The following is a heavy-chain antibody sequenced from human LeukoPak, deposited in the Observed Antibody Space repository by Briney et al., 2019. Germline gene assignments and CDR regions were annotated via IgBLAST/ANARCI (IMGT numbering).Heavy chain of an antibody. CDR3: ATYKNWVAGDV. Sequence: GGSLRLSCAASEFTFSDYWMSWVRQTPGKEPEWVANIKEDGSEKYYVDSVKGRFTVSRDNAKNSLFQQMNSLRVEDTAVYYCATYKNWVAGDVWGQGTTVSVSS. CDR2: IKEDGSEK. D-gene: IGHD7-27*01. V-gene: IGHV3-7*01. CDR1: EFTFSDYW. J-gene: IGHJ6*02.